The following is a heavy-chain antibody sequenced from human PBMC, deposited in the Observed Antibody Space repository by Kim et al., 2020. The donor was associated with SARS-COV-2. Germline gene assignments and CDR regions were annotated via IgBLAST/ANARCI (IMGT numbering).Heavy chain of an antibody. J-gene: IGHJ4*02. Sequence: SQTLSLTCAISGDSVSTNSVAWNWIRQSPSRGLEWLGRTYYRSKWYNDYALSVKSRITINPDTSKNQFSLQQNSLGPEDTAVYYCASGGFYSSGWYDFDYWGQGTLVTVSS. V-gene: IGHV6-1*01. CDR1: GDSVSTNSVA. CDR3: ASGGFYSSGWYDFDY. CDR2: TYYRSKWYN. D-gene: IGHD6-19*01.